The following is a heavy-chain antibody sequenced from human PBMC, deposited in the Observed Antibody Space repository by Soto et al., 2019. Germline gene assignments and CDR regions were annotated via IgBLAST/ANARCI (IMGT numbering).Heavy chain of an antibody. CDR1: GYTVTSYY. J-gene: IGHJ6*02. CDR2: INPGGGST. Sequence: ASVKVSCKAAGYTVTSYYMHWVRHAPGRGLEWMGIINPGGGSTIYAQKFQSRVTMTRDTSTSRVYMDLSSLRSEDTALYYRPTDLSPITMIVVVIPANYYSMDAWGQGTTVPVSS. V-gene: IGHV1-46*01. CDR3: PTDLSPITMIVVVIPANYYSMDA. D-gene: IGHD3-22*01.